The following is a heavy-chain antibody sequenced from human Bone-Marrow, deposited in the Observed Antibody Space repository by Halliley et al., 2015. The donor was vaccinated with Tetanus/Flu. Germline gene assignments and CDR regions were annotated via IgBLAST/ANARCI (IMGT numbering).Heavy chain of an antibody. V-gene: IGHV3-53*01. D-gene: IGHD6-25*01. CDR2: IYAGGNV. J-gene: IGHJ2*01. CDR3: AKSIAADHYWCFDL. CDR1: RLPVSWNY. Sequence: QLVQSGGGLIQPGGSLRLSCVGSRLPVSWNYVNWVRQAPGKGLEFVSVIYAGGNVYYADSVKGRFTISRDSSKNTLYLHLCSLRVEDTAIYYCAKSIAADHYWCFDLWGRGNLVTVPS.